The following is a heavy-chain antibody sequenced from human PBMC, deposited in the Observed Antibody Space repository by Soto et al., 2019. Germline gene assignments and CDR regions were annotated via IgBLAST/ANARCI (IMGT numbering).Heavy chain of an antibody. V-gene: IGHV1-3*01. D-gene: IGHD6-19*01. CDR3: ASGVAAQGDAFDI. J-gene: IGHJ3*02. CDR1: GYTFTSYA. CDR2: INAGKGNT. Sequence: ASVKVSCKASGYTFTSYAMHWVRQAPGQRLEWMGWINAGKGNTKYSQKFRGRVTITRDTSASTAYMELSSLRSEDTAVYYCASGVAAQGDAFDIWGQGTMVTVSS.